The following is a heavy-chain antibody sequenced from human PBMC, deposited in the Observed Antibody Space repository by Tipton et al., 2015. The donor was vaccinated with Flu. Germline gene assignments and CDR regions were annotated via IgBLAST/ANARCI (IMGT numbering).Heavy chain of an antibody. CDR3: VRRGDVAEYFQQ. J-gene: IGHJ1*01. Sequence: SLRLSCAASGFRFSNYWMHWIRQDARKGLMWVSRISSDGTSIKYADSVQGRFIISRDNAKKTVYLQMNGLRVDDSAVYYCVRRGDVAEYFQQWGQGTLVT. D-gene: IGHD3-16*01. CDR2: ISSDGTSI. V-gene: IGHV3-74*03. CDR1: GFRFSNYW.